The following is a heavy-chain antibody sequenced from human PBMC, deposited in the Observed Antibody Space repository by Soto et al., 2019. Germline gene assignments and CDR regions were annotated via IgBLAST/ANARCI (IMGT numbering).Heavy chain of an antibody. J-gene: IGHJ5*02. Sequence: QVQLVQSGAEVKKPGASVKVSCKASGYTFTSYDINWVRQATGQGLEWMGWMNPNSGNTGYAQKFQGRVTMTRNTSISTAYMELSSLGSEDTAVYYCARGVAAAGYNWFDPWGQGTLVTVSS. CDR3: ARGVAAAGYNWFDP. V-gene: IGHV1-8*01. CDR2: MNPNSGNT. CDR1: GYTFTSYD. D-gene: IGHD6-13*01.